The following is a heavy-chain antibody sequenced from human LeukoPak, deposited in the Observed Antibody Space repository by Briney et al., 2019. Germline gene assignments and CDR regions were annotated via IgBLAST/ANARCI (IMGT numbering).Heavy chain of an antibody. CDR1: GGSISSYY. V-gene: IGHV4-59*01. J-gene: IGHJ6*02. D-gene: IGHD5-12*01. CDR3: ARIVDIVAAYDRGGSGMDV. CDR2: IYYSGST. Sequence: SETLSLTCTVSGGSISSYYWSWIRQPPGKGLEWIGHIYYSGSTNYNPSLKSRVTISVDTSKNQFSLKLSSVTAADTAVYYCARIVDIVAAYDRGGSGMDVWGQGTTVTVSS.